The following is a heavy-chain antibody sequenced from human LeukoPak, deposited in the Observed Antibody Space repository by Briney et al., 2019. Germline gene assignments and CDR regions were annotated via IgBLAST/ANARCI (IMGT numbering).Heavy chain of an antibody. J-gene: IGHJ6*04. D-gene: IGHD3-10*01. CDR2: IYYSGST. V-gene: IGHV4-59*11. Sequence: SETLSLTYTVSGGSISSHYWSWVRQPPGKGLEWIGYIYYSGSTNYNPSLKSRVTISVDTSKNQFSLKLSSVTAADTAVYYCARDLLVRGENVWGKGTTVTVSS. CDR3: ARDLLVRGENV. CDR1: GGSISSHY.